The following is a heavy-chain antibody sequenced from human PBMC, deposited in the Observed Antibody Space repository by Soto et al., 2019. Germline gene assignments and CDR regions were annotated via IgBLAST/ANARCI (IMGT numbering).Heavy chain of an antibody. CDR2: ISAYNGNT. V-gene: IGHV1-18*01. CDR1: GYTFTSYG. Sequence: GASVKVSCKASGYTFTSYGITWVRQAPGQGLEWMGWISAYNGNTNYAQKLQGRVTKTTDTSTSTAYMEMRSLRSDDTAVYYCARSWYCSGGSCYSDSWGQGTQV. D-gene: IGHD2-15*01. J-gene: IGHJ5*02. CDR3: ARSWYCSGGSCYSDS.